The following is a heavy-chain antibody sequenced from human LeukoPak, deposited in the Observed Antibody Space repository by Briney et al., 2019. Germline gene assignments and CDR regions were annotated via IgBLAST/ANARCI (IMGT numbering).Heavy chain of an antibody. CDR3: ARGSAYDYRAFDI. D-gene: IGHD5-12*01. CDR1: GYIFTGYY. V-gene: IGHV1-2*02. J-gene: IGHJ3*02. CDR2: INPNSGGT. Sequence: ASVKVSCKASGYIFTGYYMHWVRQTPGQGIEWMGWINPNSGGTDYAQKFQGRVTMTRDTSISTAYLEVTSLRSDDTAVYYCARGSAYDYRAFDIWGQGTTVTVS.